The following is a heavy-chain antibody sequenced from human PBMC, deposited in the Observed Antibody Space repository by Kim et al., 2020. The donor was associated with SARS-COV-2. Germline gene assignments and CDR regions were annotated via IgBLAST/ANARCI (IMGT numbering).Heavy chain of an antibody. Sequence: YADSVKGRFTISRDSSKNTLSLQLNGLRVEDTAVYYCARSRRGYSYIFDYWGQGTLVTVSS. D-gene: IGHD5-12*01. CDR3: ARSRRGYSYIFDY. J-gene: IGHJ4*02. V-gene: IGHV3-66*01.